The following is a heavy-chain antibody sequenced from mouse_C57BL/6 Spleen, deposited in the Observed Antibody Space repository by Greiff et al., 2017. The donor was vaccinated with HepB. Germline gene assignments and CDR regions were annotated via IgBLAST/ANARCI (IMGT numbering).Heavy chain of an antibody. V-gene: IGHV1-80*01. CDR1: GYAFSSYW. J-gene: IGHJ4*01. D-gene: IGHD2-4*01. CDR3: ARGGDYDGYAMDY. Sequence: VQGVESGAELVKPGASVKISCKASGYAFSSYWMNWVKQRPGKGLEWIGQIYPGDGDTNYNGKFKGKATLTADKSSSTAYMQLSSLTSEDSAVYFCARGGDYDGYAMDYWGQGTSVTVSS. CDR2: IYPGDGDT.